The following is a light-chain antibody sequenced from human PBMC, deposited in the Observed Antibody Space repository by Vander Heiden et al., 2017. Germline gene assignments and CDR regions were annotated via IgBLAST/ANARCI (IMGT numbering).Light chain of an antibody. CDR3: QQYGSSLLT. J-gene: IGKJ4*01. V-gene: IGKV3-20*01. CDR2: AAS. CDR1: QSVSSSY. Sequence: EIVLTQSPGTLSLSSGERATLSCRASQSVSSSYLAWYQQKPGQAPSLLIYAASNRATGIPDRFSGSGSETDFTLTISRLEPEDFAVYYCQQYGSSLLTFGGGTKVEIK.